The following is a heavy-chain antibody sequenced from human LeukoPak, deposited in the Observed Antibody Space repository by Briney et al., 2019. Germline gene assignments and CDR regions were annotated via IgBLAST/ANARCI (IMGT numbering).Heavy chain of an antibody. V-gene: IGHV3-23*01. J-gene: IGHJ5*02. CDR2: ISGSGGST. CDR3: ARAVTWIDP. CDR1: GFTFSSYA. Sequence: GGSLRLSCAASGFTFSSYAMSWVRQAPGKGLEWVSSISGSGGSTYYADSVKGRFTISRDNSKNTLYPQMNGLRPEDTAMYYCARAVTWIDPWGQGTLVTVSS.